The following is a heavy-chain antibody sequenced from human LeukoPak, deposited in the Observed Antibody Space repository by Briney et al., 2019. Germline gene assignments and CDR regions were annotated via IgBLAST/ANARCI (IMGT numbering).Heavy chain of an antibody. J-gene: IGHJ6*03. V-gene: IGHV3-21*01. CDR1: GFTFSSYS. CDR2: ISSSSSYI. D-gene: IGHD6-6*01. Sequence: GGSLRLSCAASGFTFSSYSMNWVRQAPGKGLEWVSSISSSSSYIYYADSVKGRFTISRDNAKNSLYLQMNSLRAEDTAVYYCTTLDSSPLLGYYYYYMDVWGKGTTVTVSS. CDR3: TTLDSSPLLGYYYYYMDV.